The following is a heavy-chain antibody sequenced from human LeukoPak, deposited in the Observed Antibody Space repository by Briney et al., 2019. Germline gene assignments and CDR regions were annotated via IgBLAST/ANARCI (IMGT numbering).Heavy chain of an antibody. CDR3: ARADMVRGVIHDY. CDR2: IYYSGST. V-gene: IGHV4-59*01. D-gene: IGHD3-10*01. CDR1: GGSISSYY. J-gene: IGHJ4*02. Sequence: PSETLSLTCTVSGGSISSYYWSWIRQPPGKGLEWIGYIYYSGSTNYNPSLKSRVTISVDTSKNQFSLKLSSVTAADTAVYYCARADMVRGVIHDYWGQGTLVTVSS.